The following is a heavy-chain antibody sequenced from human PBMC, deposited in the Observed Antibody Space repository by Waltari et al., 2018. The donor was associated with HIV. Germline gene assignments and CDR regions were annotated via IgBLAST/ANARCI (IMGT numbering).Heavy chain of an antibody. Sequence: EVQLVESGGGLVQPGGSLRLSCAASGFTFRSSWTHWVRQAPGKGWVWGSRMHSDGSSTSYADFVKGRFTISRDNAKNTLYLETNSLRAEDTAVYYCARREATVVRGVYYYGMDVWGQGTTVTVSS. CDR1: GFTFRSSW. V-gene: IGHV3-74*01. CDR3: ARREATVVRGVYYYGMDV. CDR2: MHSDGSST. J-gene: IGHJ6*02. D-gene: IGHD3-10*01.